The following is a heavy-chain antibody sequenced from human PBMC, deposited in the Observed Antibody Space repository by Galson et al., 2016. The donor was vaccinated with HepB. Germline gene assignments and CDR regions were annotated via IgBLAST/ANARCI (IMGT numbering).Heavy chain of an antibody. D-gene: IGHD3-9*01. CDR3: ATNGPQLYFHWLNSFDY. CDR2: ISSTGSRT. CDR1: GFTSSTYA. V-gene: IGHV3-23*01. Sequence: SLRLSCAASGFTSSTYAMSWVRQAPGKGLEWVSAISSTGSRTYYADSVKGRFTISKDNSKNTLYLQMNGLRTEDTAIYYCATNGPQLYFHWLNSFDYWGQGTLVTVSS. J-gene: IGHJ4*02.